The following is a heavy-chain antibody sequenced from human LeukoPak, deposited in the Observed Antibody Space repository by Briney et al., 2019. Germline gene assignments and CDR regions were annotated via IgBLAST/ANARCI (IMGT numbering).Heavy chain of an antibody. J-gene: IGHJ6*02. CDR2: ISGSGGST. CDR3: ATSWGPDTSAFRWGRDGMDV. V-gene: IGHV3-23*01. D-gene: IGHD3-16*01. Sequence: GGSLRLSCAASGFTFSSYAMSWVRQAPGKGLEWVSAISGSGGSTYYADSVKGRFTISRDNSKNTLYLQMNSLRAEDTAVYYCATSWGPDTSAFRWGRDGMDVWGQGTTVIVS. CDR1: GFTFSSYA.